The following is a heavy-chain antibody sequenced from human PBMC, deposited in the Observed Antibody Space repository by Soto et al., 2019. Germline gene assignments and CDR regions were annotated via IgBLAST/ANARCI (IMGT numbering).Heavy chain of an antibody. CDR3: ARDQGYCSGGSCYDNWFDP. D-gene: IGHD2-15*01. V-gene: IGHV4-59*01. CDR2: MYNTGST. Sequence: PSDTLSLTCTVSGGSISVYYWSWIRQPPGKGLEWIGYMYNTGSTVYNPSFKSRVTISVDTSKNQFSLKLSSVTAADTAVYYCARDQGYCSGGSCYDNWFDPWGQGTLVTVSS. CDR1: GGSISVYY. J-gene: IGHJ5*02.